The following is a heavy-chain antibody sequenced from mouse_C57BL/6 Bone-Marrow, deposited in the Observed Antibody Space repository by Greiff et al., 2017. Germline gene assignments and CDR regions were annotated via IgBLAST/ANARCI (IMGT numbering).Heavy chain of an antibody. CDR1: EYEFPSHD. V-gene: IGHV5-2*03. J-gene: IGHJ3*01. CDR3: ASPGFAWFAY. Sequence: EVKLMESGGGLVQPGESLKLSCESNEYEFPSHDMSWVRKTPEKRLELVAAINSDGGSTYYPDTMERRFIISRDNTKKTLYLQMSSLKSEDTAMYYCASPGFAWFAYWGQGTLVTVSA. CDR2: INSDGGST.